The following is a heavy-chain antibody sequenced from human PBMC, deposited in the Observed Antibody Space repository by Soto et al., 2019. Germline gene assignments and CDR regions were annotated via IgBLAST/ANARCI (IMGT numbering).Heavy chain of an antibody. CDR2: ISHDGSNK. CDR1: RFTFSNYG. V-gene: IGHV3-30*18. Sequence: AGSLRLSCAASRFTFSNYGMHWVRQAPGKGLEWVAVISHDGSNKFYAESVEGRFTISRDNSKDTLYLQMNSLRAEDTAVYYCAKDWNFYSSGGTCYPYYYYYMDVWGKGTTVTVSS. CDR3: AKDWNFYSSGGTCYPYYYYYMDV. D-gene: IGHD2-15*01. J-gene: IGHJ6*03.